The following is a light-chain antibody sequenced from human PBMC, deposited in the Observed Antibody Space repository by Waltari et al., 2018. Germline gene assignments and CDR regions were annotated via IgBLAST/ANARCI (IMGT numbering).Light chain of an antibody. Sequence: QSALTQPASVTGSPGQSITITCTGSNSDIGNYDFVAWYQQHPGTAPKLLIFGVTARPSGVSDRFSGSKSGSAASLTISGLLPEDEAIYFCASYTSRSPVAIFGSGTKV. CDR3: ASYTSRSPVAI. CDR1: NSDIGNYDF. V-gene: IGLV2-14*01. CDR2: GVT. J-gene: IGLJ1*01.